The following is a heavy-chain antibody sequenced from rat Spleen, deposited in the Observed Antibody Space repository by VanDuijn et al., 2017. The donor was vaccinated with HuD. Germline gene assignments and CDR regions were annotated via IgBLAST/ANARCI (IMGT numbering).Heavy chain of an antibody. J-gene: IGHJ2*01. D-gene: IGHD4-3*01. Sequence: EVQLVETGGGLVQPGRSLKLSCVASGFTFNRYWMYWVRQAPGKGLEWVSSIDTDGSRTYYPDSVRGRFTISRDNAENTAYLQMNSLWSGDTATYYVAVAGYGYWGQGVVVTVSS. CDR1: GFTFNRYW. V-gene: IGHV5-58*01. CDR3: AVAGYGY. CDR2: IDTDGSRT.